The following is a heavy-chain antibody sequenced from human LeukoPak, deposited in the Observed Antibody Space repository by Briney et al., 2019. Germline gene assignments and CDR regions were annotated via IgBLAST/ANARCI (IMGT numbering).Heavy chain of an antibody. V-gene: IGHV3-48*02. J-gene: IGHJ4*02. D-gene: IGHD6-19*01. CDR2: ISSSSSTI. CDR3: AREQVAMASSSFDY. Sequence: GGSLRLSCAASGFTFSSYSMNWVRQAPGKGLEWVSYISSSSSTIYYADSVKGRFTISRDNAKNSLYLQMNSLRDEDTAVYYCAREQVAMASSSFDYWGQGTLVTVSS. CDR1: GFTFSSYS.